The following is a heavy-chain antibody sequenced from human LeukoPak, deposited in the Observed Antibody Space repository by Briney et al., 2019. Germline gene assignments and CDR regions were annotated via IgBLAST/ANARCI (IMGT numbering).Heavy chain of an antibody. D-gene: IGHD3-10*01. J-gene: IGHJ5*02. V-gene: IGHV4-59*01. CDR2: IYYSGST. Sequence: NPSETLSLTCTVSGGSISSYYWSWIRQPPGKGLEWIGYIYYSGSTNYNPSLKSRVTISVDTSKNQFSLKLSSVTAADTAAYYCAREGFGDVTWGQGTLVTVSS. CDR1: GGSISSYY. CDR3: AREGFGDVT.